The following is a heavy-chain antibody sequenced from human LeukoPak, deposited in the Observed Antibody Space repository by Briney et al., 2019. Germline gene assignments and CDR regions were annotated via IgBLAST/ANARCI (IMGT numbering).Heavy chain of an antibody. D-gene: IGHD3-10*01. CDR3: ARVHGSGSYYKDSYAFDI. V-gene: IGHV4-4*07. Sequence: SETLSLTCIVSGGSISNYYWSWIRQPAGKGLEWIGRIFAFGSTNYNPSLKSRVTMSVDTSKNQFSLKLSSVTAADTAVYYCARVHGSGSYYKDSYAFDIWGQGTMVTVSS. CDR1: GGSISNYY. CDR2: IFAFGST. J-gene: IGHJ3*02.